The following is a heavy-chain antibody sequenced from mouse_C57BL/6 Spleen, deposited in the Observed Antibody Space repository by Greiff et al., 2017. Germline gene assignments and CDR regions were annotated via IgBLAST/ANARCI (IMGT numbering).Heavy chain of an antibody. CDR1: GYTFTDYY. Sequence: EVQLQQSGPELVKPGASVKISCKASGYTFTDYYMNWVKQSHGKSLEWIGDINPNNGGTSYNQKFKGKATLTVDKSSSTAYMELRSLTSDDSAVYYCARGLDFFDYWGQGTTLTVSS. CDR3: ARGLDFFDY. V-gene: IGHV1-26*01. CDR2: INPNNGGT. J-gene: IGHJ2*01.